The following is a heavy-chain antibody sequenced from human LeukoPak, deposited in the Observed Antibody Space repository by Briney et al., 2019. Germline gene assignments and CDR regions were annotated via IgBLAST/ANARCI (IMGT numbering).Heavy chain of an antibody. CDR2: TSGSGGST. V-gene: IGHV3-23*01. Sequence: PGGSLRLSCAASGFTFSSYAMSWVRQAPGKGLEWVSATSGSGGSTYYADSVKGRFTISRDNSKNTLYLQMNSLRAEDTAVYYCAKELWFGENTNWFDPWGQGTLVTVSS. CDR3: AKELWFGENTNWFDP. J-gene: IGHJ5*02. CDR1: GFTFSSYA. D-gene: IGHD3-10*01.